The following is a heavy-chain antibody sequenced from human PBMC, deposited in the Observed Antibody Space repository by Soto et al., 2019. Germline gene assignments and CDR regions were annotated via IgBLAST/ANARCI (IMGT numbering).Heavy chain of an antibody. CDR1: GGTFSSYA. CDR3: ARDGYCSGGSCYGGYYYYGMDV. J-gene: IGHJ6*02. Sequence: SVKVSCKASGGTFSSYAISWVRQAPGQGLEWMGGIIPIFGTANYAQKFQGRVTITADESTSTAYMELNSLRAEDTAVYYCARDGYCSGGSCYGGYYYYGMDVWGQGTTVTVSS. V-gene: IGHV1-69*13. D-gene: IGHD2-15*01. CDR2: IIPIFGTA.